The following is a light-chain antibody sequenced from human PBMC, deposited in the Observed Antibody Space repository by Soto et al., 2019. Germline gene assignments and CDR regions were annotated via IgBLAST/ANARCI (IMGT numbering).Light chain of an antibody. J-gene: IGLJ1*01. V-gene: IGLV2-14*01. CDR1: SSDVGGYNY. CDR3: SSYTSSSKGV. Sequence: QSALTQPASVSGSPGQSITISCTGTSSDVGGYNYVSWYQQHPGKATKLMIYDVSNRPSGVSNRFSGSKSGNTASLTISGLQAEDEADYYCSSYTSSSKGVFGTGTRSPS. CDR2: DVS.